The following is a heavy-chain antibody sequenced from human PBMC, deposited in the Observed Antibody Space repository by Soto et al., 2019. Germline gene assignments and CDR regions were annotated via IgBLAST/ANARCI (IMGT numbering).Heavy chain of an antibody. V-gene: IGHV1-18*01. J-gene: IGHJ3*02. CDR2: ISAYNGNT. CDR3: ARGDFWSGYSGDAFDI. CDR1: GYTFTSYG. Sequence: ASVKVSCKASGYTFTSYGTSWVRQAPGQGLVWMGWISAYNGNTNYAQRLQDRVTLTTDTSTSTAYMELRSLRSDDTAVYYCARGDFWSGYSGDAFDIWGQGTMVTVSS. D-gene: IGHD3-3*01.